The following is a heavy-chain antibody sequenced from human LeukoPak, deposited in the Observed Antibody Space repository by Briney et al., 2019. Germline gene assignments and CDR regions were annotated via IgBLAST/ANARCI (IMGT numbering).Heavy chain of an antibody. D-gene: IGHD1-1*01. J-gene: IGHJ3*02. CDR1: GFTFSSYS. CDR3: AWTTGTGDAFDI. CDR2: ISSSSSYI. V-gene: IGHV3-21*01. Sequence: GGSLRLSCAASGFTFSSYSMNWVRQAPGKGLEWVSSISSSSSYIYYADSVKGRFAISRDNAKNSLYLQMNSLRAEDTAVYYCAWTTGTGDAFDIWGQGTMVIVSS.